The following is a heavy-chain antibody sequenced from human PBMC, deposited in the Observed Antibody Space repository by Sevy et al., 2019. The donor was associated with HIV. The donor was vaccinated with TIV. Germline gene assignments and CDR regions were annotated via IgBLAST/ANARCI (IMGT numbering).Heavy chain of an antibody. J-gene: IGHJ6*02. CDR3: ARAAYYYDSSGSHKTGRAPVEGYYYYGMDV. D-gene: IGHD3-22*01. CDR2: IYYSGST. CDR1: GGSISSGGYY. V-gene: IGHV4-31*03. Sequence: SETLPLTCTVSGGSISSGGYYWSWIRQHPGKGLEWIGYIYYSGSTYYNPSLKSRVTISVDTSKNQFSLKLSSVTAADTAVYYCARAAYYYDSSGSHKTGRAPVEGYYYYGMDVWGQGTTVTVSS.